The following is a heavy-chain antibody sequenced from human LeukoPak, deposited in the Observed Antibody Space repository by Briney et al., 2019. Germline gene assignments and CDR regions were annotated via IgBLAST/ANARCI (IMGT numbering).Heavy chain of an antibody. CDR1: GGSFSGYY. D-gene: IGHD6-19*01. Sequence: PSETLSLTCAVYGGSFSGYYWSWIRQPPGKGLEWIGYIYYSGSTNYNPSLKSRVTISVDTSKNQFSLKLSSVTAADTAVYYCARGSNSSGWYGEIYYYGMDVWGQGTTVTVSS. V-gene: IGHV4-59*01. J-gene: IGHJ6*02. CDR2: IYYSGST. CDR3: ARGSNSSGWYGEIYYYGMDV.